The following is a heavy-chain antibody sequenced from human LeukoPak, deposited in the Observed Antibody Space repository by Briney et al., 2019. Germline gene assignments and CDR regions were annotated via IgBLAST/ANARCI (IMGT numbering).Heavy chain of an antibody. J-gene: IGHJ4*02. Sequence: SETLSLTCTVSGGSISSSSYYWGWIRQPPGKGLGWIGSIYYSGSTYYNPSLKSRVTISVDTSKNQFSLKLSSVTAADTAVYYCARHYYDTGGYCNWGQGTLVTVSS. CDR2: IYYSGST. CDR3: ARHYYDTGGYCN. CDR1: GGSISSSSYY. D-gene: IGHD3-22*01. V-gene: IGHV4-39*01.